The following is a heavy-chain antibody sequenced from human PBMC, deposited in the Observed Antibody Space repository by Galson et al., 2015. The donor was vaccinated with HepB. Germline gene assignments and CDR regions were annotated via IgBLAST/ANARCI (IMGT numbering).Heavy chain of an antibody. D-gene: IGHD1-26*01. J-gene: IGHJ4*02. V-gene: IGHV3-66*02. CDR2: IYSGGST. CDR1: GFTVSSNY. Sequence: SLRLSCAASGFTVSSNYMSWVRQAPGKGLEWVSVIYSGGSTYYADSVKGRFTISRDNSKNTLYLQMGSLRADDMAVYYCARESGGSYPGHWGQGTLVTVSS. CDR3: ARESGGSYPGH.